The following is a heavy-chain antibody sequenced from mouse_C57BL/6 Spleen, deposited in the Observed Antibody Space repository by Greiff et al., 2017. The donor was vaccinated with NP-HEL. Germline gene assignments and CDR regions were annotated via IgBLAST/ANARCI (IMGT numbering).Heavy chain of an antibody. J-gene: IGHJ1*03. D-gene: IGHD3-2*02. CDR3: AKRGPQAWYFDV. V-gene: IGHV2-9*01. CDR2: IWGGGST. CDR1: EFSLTSYG. Sequence: VQLVESGPGLVAPSQSLSITCTVSEFSLTSYGVDWVRQPPGKGLEWLGVIWGGGSTNYNSALMSRLSISKDNSKSQVFLKMNSLQTDYTAMYYCAKRGPQAWYFDVWGTGTTVTVSS.